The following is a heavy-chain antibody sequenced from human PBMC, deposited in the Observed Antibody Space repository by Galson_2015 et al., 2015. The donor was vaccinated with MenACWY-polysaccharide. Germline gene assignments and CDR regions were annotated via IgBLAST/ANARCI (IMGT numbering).Heavy chain of an antibody. CDR3: ARAGAKYCRGGNCFFNWFDP. Sequence: SLRLSCAASGFTFSSYWMHWFRQAPGKGLVWVSRTNGDGGDTDYADSAKCRFTISRYHAKNTLYLTMNGCSAEDTAVYYCARAGAKYCRGGNCFFNWFDPWGQGTLVTVSS. V-gene: IGHV3-74*01. D-gene: IGHD2-15*01. CDR1: GFTFSSYW. J-gene: IGHJ5*02. CDR2: TNGDGGDT.